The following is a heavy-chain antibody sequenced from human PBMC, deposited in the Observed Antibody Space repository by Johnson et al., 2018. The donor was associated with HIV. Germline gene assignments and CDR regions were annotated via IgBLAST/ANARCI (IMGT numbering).Heavy chain of an antibody. CDR3: ARDKGTNFSGWYRESDAFDI. CDR2: IYSGGNT. Sequence: VQLVESGGGLIQPGGSLRLSCAASGFTVSSNYMSWVRQAPGKGLEWVSIIYSGGNTYYADSVKGRFTISRDNSKNTLYLQMNSLRAEDTAVYYCARDKGTNFSGWYRESDAFDIWGQGTMVTVSS. V-gene: IGHV3-66*03. D-gene: IGHD6-19*01. CDR1: GFTVSSNY. J-gene: IGHJ3*02.